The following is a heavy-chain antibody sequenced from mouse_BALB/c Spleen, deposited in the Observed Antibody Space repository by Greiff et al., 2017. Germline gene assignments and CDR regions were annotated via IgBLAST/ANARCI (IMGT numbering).Heavy chain of an antibody. Sequence: LQESGAELMKPGASVKISCKATGYTFSSYWIEWVKQRPGHGLEWIGEILPGSGSTNYNEKFKCKATFTADTSSNTAYMQLSSLTSEDSAVYYCAFYYGNYEGAMDYWGQGTSVTVSS. CDR2: ILPGSGST. V-gene: IGHV1-9*01. CDR1: GYTFSSYW. D-gene: IGHD2-1*01. CDR3: AFYYGNYEGAMDY. J-gene: IGHJ4*01.